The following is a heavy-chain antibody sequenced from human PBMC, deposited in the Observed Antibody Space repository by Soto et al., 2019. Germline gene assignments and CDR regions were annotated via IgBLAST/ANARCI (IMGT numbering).Heavy chain of an antibody. CDR1: GFTFSSYW. D-gene: IGHD5-18*01. Sequence: GGSLRLSCAASGFTFSSYWMHWVRQAPGKGLVWVSRINSDGSSTSYADSVKGRFTISRDNAKNTLYLQMNSLRAEDTAVYYCARDLLNSVAQLWLSPYYYYYYGMDVWGQGTTVTVSS. CDR3: ARDLLNSVAQLWLSPYYYYYYGMDV. J-gene: IGHJ6*02. V-gene: IGHV3-74*01. CDR2: INSDGSST.